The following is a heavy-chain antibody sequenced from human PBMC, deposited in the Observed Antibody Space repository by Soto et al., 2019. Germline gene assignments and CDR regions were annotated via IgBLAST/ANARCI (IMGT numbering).Heavy chain of an antibody. V-gene: IGHV3-11*06. CDR3: ARDKLLGYSSSWQVFDY. CDR1: GFTFSDYY. CDR2: ISSSSSYT. J-gene: IGHJ4*02. Sequence: GGSLRLSCAASGFTFSDYYMSWIRQAPGKGLEWVSYISSSSSYTNYADSVKGRFTISRDNAKNSLYLQMNSLRAEDTAVYYCARDKLLGYSSSWQVFDYWGQGTLVTVSS. D-gene: IGHD6-13*01.